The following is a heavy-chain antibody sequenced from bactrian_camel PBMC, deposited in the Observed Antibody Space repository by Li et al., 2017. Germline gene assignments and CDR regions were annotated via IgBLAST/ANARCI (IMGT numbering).Heavy chain of an antibody. D-gene: IGHD1*01. CDR2: IDGKATT. CDR1: GDKYC. Sequence: VQLVESGGGSVQAGGSLRLSCTLTGDKYCQGWFRQATGKQREGVANIDGKATTTYADSVKGRFTISKDSSKATLYLEMNNLRPEDTALYYCAADEADRCLSGLLFRYWGQGTQVTVS. V-gene: IGHV3S53*01. CDR3: AADEADRCLSGLLFRY. J-gene: IGHJ6*01.